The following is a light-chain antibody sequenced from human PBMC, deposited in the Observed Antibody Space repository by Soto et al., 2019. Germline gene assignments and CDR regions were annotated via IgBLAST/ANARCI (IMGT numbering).Light chain of an antibody. CDR1: QGIRTD. J-gene: IGKJ1*01. CDR2: GAS. CDR3: LQDFSYPRT. Sequence: IQMTQSPSSLSASVGARVTITCRASQGIRTDLGWYQQSPGKAPKVLIVGASTLQSGVPSRFRGSGSGTDFTLTISSLKPEDSETYYCLQDFSYPRTFGQGTKVDIK. V-gene: IGKV1-6*01.